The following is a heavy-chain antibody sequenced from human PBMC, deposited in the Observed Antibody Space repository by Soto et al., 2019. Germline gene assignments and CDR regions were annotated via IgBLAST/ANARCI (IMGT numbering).Heavy chain of an antibody. Sequence: VGSLRLSCAASGFTFSSYAMSWVRQAPGKGLEWVSAISGSGGSTYYADSVKGRFTISRDNSKNTLYLQMNSLRAEDTAVYYCAKLAREVYYDFWSGPEYFQHWGQGTLVNVSS. CDR1: GFTFSSYA. CDR3: AKLAREVYYDFWSGPEYFQH. J-gene: IGHJ1*01. V-gene: IGHV3-23*01. CDR2: ISGSGGST. D-gene: IGHD3-3*01.